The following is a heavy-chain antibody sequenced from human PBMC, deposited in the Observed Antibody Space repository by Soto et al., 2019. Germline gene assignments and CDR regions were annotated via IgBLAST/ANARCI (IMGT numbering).Heavy chain of an antibody. Sequence: SETLSLTCAVSGGSISSGGYSWSWIRQPPGKGLEWIGYIYHSGSTYYNPSLKSRVTISVDRSKNQLSLKLSSVTAADTAVYYCARGRVVGATTFDYWGQGTLVTVSS. CDR1: GGSISSGGYS. CDR2: IYHSGST. CDR3: ARGRVVGATTFDY. J-gene: IGHJ4*02. D-gene: IGHD1-26*01. V-gene: IGHV4-30-2*01.